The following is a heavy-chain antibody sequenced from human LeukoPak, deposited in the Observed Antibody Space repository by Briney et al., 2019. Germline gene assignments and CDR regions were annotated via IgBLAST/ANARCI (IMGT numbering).Heavy chain of an antibody. CDR3: ARMRQQPYYYYHYLDV. V-gene: IGHV4-59*01. Sequence: SETLSLTCTVSGGSISSYYWSWIRQPPGKGLEWIGYIYYTGSTNYNPSLKSRVAISVDTSKNQLSLNLSSVTAADTAVYYCARMRQQPYYYYHYLDVWGKGTTVTVSS. CDR1: GGSISSYY. CDR2: IYYTGST. J-gene: IGHJ6*03. D-gene: IGHD6-13*01.